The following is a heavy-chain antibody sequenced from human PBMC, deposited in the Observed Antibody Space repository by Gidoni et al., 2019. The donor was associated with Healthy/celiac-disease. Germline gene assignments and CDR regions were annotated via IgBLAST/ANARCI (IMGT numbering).Heavy chain of an antibody. CDR1: GFTFSSLA. V-gene: IGHV3-23*01. CDR3: AKGWGRFGESSFDY. CDR2: ISGSGGST. J-gene: IGHJ4*02. Sequence: EVQLLESGGGLVQPGGSLRLSCSASGFTFSSLAMSWVRQAPGKGLEWVSAISGSGGSTSSADSGKCWFTISRDNSKNRLFLQMNSLRAEDTAVYYCAKGWGRFGESSFDYWGQGTLVTVSS. D-gene: IGHD3-10*01.